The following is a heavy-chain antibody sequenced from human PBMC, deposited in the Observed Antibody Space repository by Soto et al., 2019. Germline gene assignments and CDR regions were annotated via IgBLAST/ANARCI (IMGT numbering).Heavy chain of an antibody. Sequence: EVQLLESGGGLVQPGGSLRLSCAASGFTFSSYAMSWVRQAPGKGLEWVSAISGSGGSTYYADSVKGRFTISRDNSKNTLYLQMNSLRAEDTAVYYCAKGRQYYDSPRFSVGSWFDPWGQGTLVTVSS. V-gene: IGHV3-23*01. D-gene: IGHD3-22*01. J-gene: IGHJ5*02. CDR3: AKGRQYYDSPRFSVGSWFDP. CDR1: GFTFSSYA. CDR2: ISGSGGST.